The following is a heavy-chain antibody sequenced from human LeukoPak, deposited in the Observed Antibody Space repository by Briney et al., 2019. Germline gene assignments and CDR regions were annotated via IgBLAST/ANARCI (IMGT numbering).Heavy chain of an antibody. CDR1: GFTFDDYA. V-gene: IGHV3-9*01. D-gene: IGHD1-26*01. J-gene: IGHJ6*03. CDR2: INWSGDRI. CDR3: AKDTYSGSYPGYYYYMDV. Sequence: GRSLRLSCAASGFTFDDYAMHWVRQAPGKGLEWVSGINWSGDRIGYADSVKGRFTISRDNSKNTLYLQMNSLRAEDTAVYYCAKDTYSGSYPGYYYYMDVWGKGTTVTVSS.